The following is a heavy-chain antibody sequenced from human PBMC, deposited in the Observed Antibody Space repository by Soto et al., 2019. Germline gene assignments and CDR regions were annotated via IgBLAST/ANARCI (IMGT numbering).Heavy chain of an antibody. CDR1: GFIFKMYW. V-gene: IGHV3-74*01. Sequence: LRLSCAASGFIFKMYWMHWVRQSPGKGLVWISRIYNDGTYSDYADSVRGRFTISRDNVNDTLYLQMNNLRAEDSGLYYCTRGPRPISTGTGAYWGQGTQVTVSS. CDR3: TRGPRPISTGTGAY. D-gene: IGHD3-10*01. CDR2: IYNDGTYS. J-gene: IGHJ4*02.